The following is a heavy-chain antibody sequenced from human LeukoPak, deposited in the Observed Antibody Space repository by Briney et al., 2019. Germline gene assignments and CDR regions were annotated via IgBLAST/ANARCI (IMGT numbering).Heavy chain of an antibody. D-gene: IGHD3-22*01. Sequence: GGSLRLSCAASEFTFITYAMSWVRQAPGKGLEWVSAISGSGGSTHYADSVKGRFTISRDNSKNTLYLQMNSLRAEDTAVYYCARPHADSNGYYPFDYWGQGTLVTVSS. J-gene: IGHJ4*02. CDR1: EFTFITYA. CDR3: ARPHADSNGYYPFDY. CDR2: ISGSGGST. V-gene: IGHV3-23*01.